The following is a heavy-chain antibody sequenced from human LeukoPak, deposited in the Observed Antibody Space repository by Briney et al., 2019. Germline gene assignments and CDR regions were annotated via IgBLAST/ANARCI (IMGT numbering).Heavy chain of an antibody. V-gene: IGHV3-23*01. CDR3: AKDRPYYDFWSGWYAFDI. J-gene: IGHJ3*02. CDR2: ISGSGGST. D-gene: IGHD3-3*01. CDR1: GFTFSSYA. Sequence: GGSLRLSCAASGFTFSSYAMSWVRQAPGKGLEWVSAISGSGGSTYYADSVKGRFTISRDNSKNTLYLQMNSLRAEDTAVYYCAKDRPYYDFWSGWYAFDIWGQGTMVTVPS.